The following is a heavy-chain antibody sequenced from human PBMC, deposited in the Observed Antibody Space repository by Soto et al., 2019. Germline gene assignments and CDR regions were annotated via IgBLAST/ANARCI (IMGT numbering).Heavy chain of an antibody. D-gene: IGHD3-10*01. CDR2: ISWNSDTI. CDR1: GFTFDEYA. V-gene: IGHV3-9*01. CDR3: AKAGGLGSYYNWFGS. J-gene: IGHJ5*01. Sequence: DVQLVESGGGLVQPGRSLRLSCATSGFTFDEYAIHWVRQPPGKGLEWVSGISWNSDTIGYADSVRGRFTISRDTAKKSVDLQMNSLRPEDTALYYCAKAGGLGSYYNWFGSWGQGTLVTVSS.